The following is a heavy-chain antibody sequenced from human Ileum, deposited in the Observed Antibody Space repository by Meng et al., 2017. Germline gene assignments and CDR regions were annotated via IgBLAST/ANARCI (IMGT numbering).Heavy chain of an antibody. CDR3: ASVELSTVTRLDS. CDR2: INPRGRT. V-gene: IGHV4-34*01. D-gene: IGHD4-17*01. CDR1: RGSFSGYY. Sequence: QVQLQQWGAGLLKPSETLSRTCAVYRGSFSGYYWTWIRQPPGKGLEWIGEINPRGRTVYNPSLKSRVTISIDTSKNQFSLKLTSVTAADTAVYFCASVELSTVTRLDSWGPGTLVTVSS. J-gene: IGHJ4*02.